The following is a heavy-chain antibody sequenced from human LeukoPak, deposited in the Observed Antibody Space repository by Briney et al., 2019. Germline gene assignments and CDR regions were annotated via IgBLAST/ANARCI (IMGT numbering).Heavy chain of an antibody. D-gene: IGHD5-12*01. CDR3: ARQRRGGYSVT. V-gene: IGHV5-51*01. CDR2: IYPSDSDT. Sequence: GESLKISCKASGYSLTSYWIGWVRQMPGKGLEWMGIIYPSDSDTKYSPSSQGQVTISADKSFSTAYLQWSSLKASDTAMYYCARQRRGGYSVTWGQGTLVTVSS. J-gene: IGHJ5*02. CDR1: GYSLTSYW.